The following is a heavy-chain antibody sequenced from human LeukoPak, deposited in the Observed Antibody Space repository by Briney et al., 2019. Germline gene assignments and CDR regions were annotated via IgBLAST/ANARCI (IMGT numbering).Heavy chain of an antibody. V-gene: IGHV5-51*01. CDR1: GYSFTSYW. Sequence: KNGESLRISCKGSGYSFTSYWIGWVRQMPGKGLEWMGIIYPGGSDTRYSPSFQGQVTISADKSISTAYLQWSSLKASDTAMYYCARHAIAVAGTSFFDYWGQGTLVTVSS. D-gene: IGHD6-19*01. CDR3: ARHAIAVAGTSFFDY. J-gene: IGHJ4*02. CDR2: IYPGGSDT.